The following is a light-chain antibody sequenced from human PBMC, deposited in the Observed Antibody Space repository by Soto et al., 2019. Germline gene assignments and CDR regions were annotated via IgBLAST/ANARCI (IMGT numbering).Light chain of an antibody. J-gene: IGKJ1*01. CDR2: KAA. V-gene: IGKV1-5*03. CDR1: HGISSW. Sequence: DIQMTQSPSSLSASVGDRVTITCRSSHGISSWLAWYQQKPGKAPKLLIYKAANLADEVPSRFAGSGSGTEFTLTISSLQPDDLATYYCQHYNSYPWTFGQGTKVDIK. CDR3: QHYNSYPWT.